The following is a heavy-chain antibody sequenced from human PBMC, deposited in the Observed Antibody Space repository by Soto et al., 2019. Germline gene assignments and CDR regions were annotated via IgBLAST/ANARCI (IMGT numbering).Heavy chain of an antibody. J-gene: IGHJ4*02. CDR3: ATRSPAFDY. V-gene: IGHV1-18*01. CDR1: GYTFTSYG. Sequence: QVQLVQSGPEVKKPGASVKVSCKTSGYTFTSYGISWVRQAPGQGLEWMGWISTDKGKTNYAQKFQGRATMTTDTSTSTAYIELRSLRSDDTAVYYCATRSPAFDYWGQGTLVTVSS. CDR2: ISTDKGKT.